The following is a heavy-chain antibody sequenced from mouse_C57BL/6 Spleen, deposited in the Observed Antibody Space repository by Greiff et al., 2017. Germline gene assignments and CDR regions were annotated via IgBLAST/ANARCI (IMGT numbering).Heavy chain of an antibody. Sequence: EVKLMESGGGLVQPGRSLRLSCATSGFSFSDFYMEWVRQAPGKGLEWIAASRNKANDYTTEYSASVKGRFIVSRDTSQSILYLQMNALRAEDTAIYYCARDDPYGRGYAMDYWGQGTSVTVSS. D-gene: IGHD1-1*01. J-gene: IGHJ4*01. V-gene: IGHV7-1*01. CDR3: ARDDPYGRGYAMDY. CDR1: GFSFSDFY. CDR2: SRNKANDYTT.